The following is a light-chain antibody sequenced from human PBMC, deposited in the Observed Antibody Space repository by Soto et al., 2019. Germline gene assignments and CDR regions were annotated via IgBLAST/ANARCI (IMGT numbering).Light chain of an antibody. CDR3: AAWDDSLSGYV. J-gene: IGLJ1*01. CDR1: SSNIGGNA. V-gene: IGLV1-44*01. CDR2: SNN. Sequence: QSVLTQPPSASGTPGQRVTISCSGSSSNIGGNAVNWYQQLPGTTPKLLIYSNNQRPSGVPDRFSGSKSGTSVSLAISGLQSEDEADYYCAAWDDSLSGYVFGTGTKLTVL.